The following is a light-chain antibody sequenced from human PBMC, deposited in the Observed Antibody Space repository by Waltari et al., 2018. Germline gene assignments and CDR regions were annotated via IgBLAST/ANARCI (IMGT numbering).Light chain of an antibody. V-gene: IGKV3-20*01. Sequence: SCRASRSVGRTLAWYQQKPGQAPRLLIYGASNRATGIPDRFSGSGSGTDFSLTISRLEPEDFSVYYCQHYVRLPVTFGQGTRVEI. CDR1: RSVGRT. CDR2: GAS. CDR3: QHYVRLPVT. J-gene: IGKJ1*01.